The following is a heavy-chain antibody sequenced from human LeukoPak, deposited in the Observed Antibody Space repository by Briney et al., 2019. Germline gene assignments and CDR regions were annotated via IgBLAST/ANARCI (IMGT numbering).Heavy chain of an antibody. J-gene: IGHJ4*02. Sequence: GGSLGLSCAASGFTFSSYWMSWVRQAPGKGLEWVANIKPDGSETSYVDSVKGRFTISRDNAKNSLYLQLNSLRAEDTAVYYCASVWVREPYFDYWGQGTLVTVSS. CDR3: ASVWVREPYFDY. V-gene: IGHV3-7*01. CDR2: IKPDGSET. CDR1: GFTFSSYW. D-gene: IGHD3-10*01.